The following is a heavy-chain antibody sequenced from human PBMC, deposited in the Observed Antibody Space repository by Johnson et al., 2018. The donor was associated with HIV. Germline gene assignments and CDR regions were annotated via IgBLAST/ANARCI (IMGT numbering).Heavy chain of an antibody. CDR2: ISGSGGST. V-gene: IGHV3-23*04. Sequence: EVQLVESGGGLVKPGGSLRLSCAASGFTFSDYYMSWIRQAPGKGLEWVSAISGSGGSTYYADSVKGRFTISRDNSKNTLYLQMNSLRAEDTAVYYCAKGSWALWSPWGQGTMVAVSS. CDR1: GFTFSDYY. CDR3: AKGSWALWSP. J-gene: IGHJ3*01. D-gene: IGHD1-26*01.